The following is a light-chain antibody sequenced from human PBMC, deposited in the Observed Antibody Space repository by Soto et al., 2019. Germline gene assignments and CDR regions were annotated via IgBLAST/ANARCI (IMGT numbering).Light chain of an antibody. CDR1: QSVSSN. V-gene: IGKV3-15*01. CDR2: GAY. CDR3: QQYNNWPPIT. J-gene: IGKJ5*01. Sequence: EIVMTQSPATLSVSPVERATLSCRASQSVSSNLAWYQQKPGQAPRLLIYGAYTRATGIPARFSGSGSGTEFTLTISNLQSEDFAVYYCQQYNNWPPITFGQGTRLEIK.